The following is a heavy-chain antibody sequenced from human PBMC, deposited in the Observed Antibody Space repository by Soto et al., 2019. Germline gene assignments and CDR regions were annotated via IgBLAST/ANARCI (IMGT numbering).Heavy chain of an antibody. D-gene: IGHD2-21*02. CDR2: INAEGNT. J-gene: IGHJ5*02. CDR3: ARESNTAFDP. CDR1: GFNFSPYW. V-gene: IGHV3-74*01. Sequence: EAQLVESGGGLVQPGGSLRLSCAASGFNFSPYWMHWVRQTPGKGLVWVSRINAEGNTIYADSVKGRFTISRDNAKNMLYLQMTSLRAEDTAVYFCARESNTAFDPWGQGTLVTVSS.